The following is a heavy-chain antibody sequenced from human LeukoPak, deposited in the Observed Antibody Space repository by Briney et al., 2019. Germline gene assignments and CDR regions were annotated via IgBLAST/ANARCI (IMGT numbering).Heavy chain of an antibody. CDR3: ARVSQAADAVDY. D-gene: IGHD6-13*01. CDR2: ISGSGGST. Sequence: GGSLRLSCAASGFTFSSYALTWVRQAPGKGLEWVSAISGSGGSTYYADSVKGRFTISRDNSKNTLYLQMNSLRAEDTAVYYCARVSQAADAVDYWGQGTLVTVSS. V-gene: IGHV3-23*01. J-gene: IGHJ4*02. CDR1: GFTFSSYA.